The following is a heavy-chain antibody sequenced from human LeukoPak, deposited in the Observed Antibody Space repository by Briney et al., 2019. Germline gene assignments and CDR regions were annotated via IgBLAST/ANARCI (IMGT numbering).Heavy chain of an antibody. J-gene: IGHJ5*02. D-gene: IGHD2-15*01. Sequence: GESLKISCKGSGNIFTNYWIGWVRQMPGKGLEWMGLIYPGDSDTRYSPSFQGQVTISADKSISTTYLQWSSLKASDTAMYYCARSQGYCSGGSCLQGDWFDPWGRGTLVTVSS. CDR2: IYPGDSDT. CDR3: ARSQGYCSGGSCLQGDWFDP. CDR1: GNIFTNYW. V-gene: IGHV5-51*01.